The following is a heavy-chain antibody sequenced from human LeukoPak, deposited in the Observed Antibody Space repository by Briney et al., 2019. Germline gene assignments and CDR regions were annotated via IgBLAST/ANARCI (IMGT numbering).Heavy chain of an antibody. J-gene: IGHJ4*02. CDR1: GFTFSSYS. CDR2: VSSDGNTK. V-gene: IGHV3-30*04. D-gene: IGHD1-26*01. CDR3: AIEGSGSGTYFDS. Sequence: GGSLRLSCAASGFTFSSYSVHWVRQAPGKGLEWVAVVSSDGNTKYYADSVKGRFTISRDNSKNTLYLQMNSLRTEDTAVYYCAIEGSGSGTYFDSWGQGTLVTVSS.